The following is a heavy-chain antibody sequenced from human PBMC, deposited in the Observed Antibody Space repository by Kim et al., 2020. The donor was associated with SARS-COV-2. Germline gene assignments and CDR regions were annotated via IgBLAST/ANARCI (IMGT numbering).Heavy chain of an antibody. CDR2: IYYSGST. V-gene: IGHV4-59*01. CDR1: GGSISSYY. J-gene: IGHJ6*02. CDR3: ARDGRRDSYYYYGMDV. Sequence: SETLSLTCTVSGGSISSYYWSWIRQPPGKGLEWIGYIYYSGSTNYNPSLKSRVTISVDTSKNQFSLKLSSVTAADTAVYYCARDGRRDSYYYYGMDVWGQGTTVTVSS.